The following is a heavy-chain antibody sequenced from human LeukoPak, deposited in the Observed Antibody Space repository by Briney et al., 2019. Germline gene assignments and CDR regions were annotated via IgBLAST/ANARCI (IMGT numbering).Heavy chain of an antibody. CDR1: GFTFSNYN. CDR2: ISSSSSTT. CDR3: ARDRGGADDFWSGYYTGYFDY. Sequence: GGSLRLSCAASGFTFSNYNMNWVRQAPGKGLEWVSYISSSSSTTYYADSVKGRFTISRDNAKNSLYLQMNSLRAEDTAVYYCARDRGGADDFWSGYYTGYFDYWGQGTLVTVSS. J-gene: IGHJ4*02. D-gene: IGHD3-3*01. V-gene: IGHV3-48*01.